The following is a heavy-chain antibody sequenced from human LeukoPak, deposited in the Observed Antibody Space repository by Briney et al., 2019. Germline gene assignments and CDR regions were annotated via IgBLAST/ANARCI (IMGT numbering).Heavy chain of an antibody. Sequence: GGSLRLSCAASGFTFSNYALSWVRQSPGKGLEWVSLISWDGGVTYYADSVKGRFTISRDNSKNSLYLQMNSLRPEDTALYYCAKDWRRWSGYYVNYYMDVWGKGTAVTVSS. CDR3: AKDWRRWSGYYVNYYMDV. D-gene: IGHD3-3*01. J-gene: IGHJ6*03. CDR1: GFTFSNYA. V-gene: IGHV3-43*01. CDR2: ISWDGGVT.